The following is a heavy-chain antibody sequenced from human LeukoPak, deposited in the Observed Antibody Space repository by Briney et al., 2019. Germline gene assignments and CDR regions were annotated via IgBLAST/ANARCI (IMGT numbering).Heavy chain of an antibody. D-gene: IGHD3-10*01. Sequence: PGGSLRLSCAASGFTFSSYWMSWVRQAPGKGLEWVANIKQDGSEKYYVDSVKGRFTISRDNAKNSLYLQMNSLRAEDTAVYYCARALLRFGRKLDYWGQGTLVTVSS. CDR2: IKQDGSEK. J-gene: IGHJ4*02. V-gene: IGHV3-7*03. CDR3: ARALLRFGRKLDY. CDR1: GFTFSSYW.